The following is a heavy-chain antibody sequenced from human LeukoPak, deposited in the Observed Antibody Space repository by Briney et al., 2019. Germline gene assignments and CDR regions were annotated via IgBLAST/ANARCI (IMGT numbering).Heavy chain of an antibody. J-gene: IGHJ5*02. CDR3: ARGRTVTTRRWFDP. CDR1: GGSFSGNY. D-gene: IGHD4-17*01. V-gene: IGHV4-34*01. CDR2: INHSGST. Sequence: SETLSLTCAVYGGSFSGNYWSWIRQPPGKGLEWIGEINHSGSTNYNPSLKSRVTISVDTSKNQFSLKLGSVTAADTAVYYCARGRTVTTRRWFDPWGQGTLVTVSS.